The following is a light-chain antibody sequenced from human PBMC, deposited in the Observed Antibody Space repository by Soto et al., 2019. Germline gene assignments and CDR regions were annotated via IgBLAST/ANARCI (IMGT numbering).Light chain of an antibody. V-gene: IGKV1-33*01. CDR2: DAS. Sequence: DIQMTQSPSSLSASVGDRVTITCQASQDISNYLNWYQQKPGKAPKLLIYDASNLETGVPSRFSGSGSGTDFTFTISSLQPEDIATYYCQQYDNLFLTFGGGTKVDIK. CDR1: QDISNY. CDR3: QQYDNLFLT. J-gene: IGKJ4*01.